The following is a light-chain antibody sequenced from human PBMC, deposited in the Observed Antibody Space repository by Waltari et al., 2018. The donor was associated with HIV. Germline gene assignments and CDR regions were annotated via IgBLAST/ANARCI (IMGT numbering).Light chain of an antibody. CDR2: DNN. CDR3: QSFDSGLTAVV. Sequence: QSVLTQPPSVSGAPGPRVSISCTGSSSTLGAGFAAHWYPQLPGAAPRLLIYDNNNRPSGVPGRFSGSRSGTSASLAITGLQADDEADYYCQSFDSGLTAVVFGGGTKLTVL. J-gene: IGLJ2*01. V-gene: IGLV1-40*01. CDR1: SSTLGAGFA.